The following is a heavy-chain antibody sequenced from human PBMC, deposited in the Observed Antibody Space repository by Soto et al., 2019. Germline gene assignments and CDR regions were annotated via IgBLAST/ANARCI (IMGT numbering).Heavy chain of an antibody. CDR3: ASPTRGYSYGDDAFDI. Sequence: SETLSLTCTVSGGSISSSSYYWGWIRQPPGKGLEWIWSIYYSGSTYYNPSLKSRVTISVDTSKNQFSLKLSAVTAAETAVYYCASPTRGYSYGDDAFDIWGQGTMVTVS. CDR1: GGSISSSSYY. J-gene: IGHJ3*02. D-gene: IGHD5-18*01. V-gene: IGHV4-39*01. CDR2: IYYSGST.